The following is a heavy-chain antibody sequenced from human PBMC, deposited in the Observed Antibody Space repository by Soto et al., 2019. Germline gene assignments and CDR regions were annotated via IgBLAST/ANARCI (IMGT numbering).Heavy chain of an antibody. Sequence: QVQLVQSGAEVKQPGSSVKVSCKASGDTFSSYTISWVRQAPGQGLEWMGRIIPSLDIANYAQKIQGRVTITADKPTSTAYMELSSLRSEATAVDYRAAGGHGAFDIWGQGRMVTVSS. CDR1: GDTFSSYT. D-gene: IGHD1-26*01. J-gene: IGHJ3*02. CDR2: IIPSLDIA. CDR3: AAGGHGAFDI. V-gene: IGHV1-69*02.